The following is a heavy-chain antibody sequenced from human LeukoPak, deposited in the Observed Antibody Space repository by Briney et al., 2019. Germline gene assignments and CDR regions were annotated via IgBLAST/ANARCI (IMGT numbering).Heavy chain of an antibody. CDR1: GFTFSSYA. Sequence: GGSLRLSCAASGFTFSSYAMHWVRQAPGKGLEWVAVISYDGSNKYYADSVKGRFTISRDNSKNTLYLQMNSLRAEGTAVYYCARDNVDTAMVTDSNWFDPWGQGTLVTVSS. V-gene: IGHV3-30-3*01. CDR2: ISYDGSNK. D-gene: IGHD5-18*01. J-gene: IGHJ5*02. CDR3: ARDNVDTAMVTDSNWFDP.